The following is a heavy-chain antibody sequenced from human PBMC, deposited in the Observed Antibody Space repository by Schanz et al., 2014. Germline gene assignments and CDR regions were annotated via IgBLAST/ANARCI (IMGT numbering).Heavy chain of an antibody. Sequence: QVQLVESGGGVVQPGRSLRLSCAASGFTFSSYAMHWVRQAPGKGLEWVAVISYDGSNKYYADSVKGRFTISRDNSKNTLYLQMNSLRAEDTAVYFCAKQLSRHYYYGMDVWGQGTTVTVSS. J-gene: IGHJ6*02. V-gene: IGHV3-30*04. CDR2: ISYDGSNK. CDR3: AKQLSRHYYYGMDV. D-gene: IGHD1-1*01. CDR1: GFTFSSYA.